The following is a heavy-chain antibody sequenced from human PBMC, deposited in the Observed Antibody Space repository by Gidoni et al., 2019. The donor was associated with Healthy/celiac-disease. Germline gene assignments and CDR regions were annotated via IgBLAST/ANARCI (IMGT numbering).Heavy chain of an antibody. CDR1: GYSFTSYW. V-gene: IGHV5-10-1*03. Sequence: EVQLVQSGAEVKKPGESLRISCKGSGYSFTSYWISWGRPMPGKGLEWMGRIDPSDSYTNYSPSFQGHVTISADKSISTAYLQWSSLKASDTAMYYCARQDCSGGSCYSAPFDYWGQGTLVTVSS. CDR2: IDPSDSYT. CDR3: ARQDCSGGSCYSAPFDY. D-gene: IGHD2-15*01. J-gene: IGHJ4*02.